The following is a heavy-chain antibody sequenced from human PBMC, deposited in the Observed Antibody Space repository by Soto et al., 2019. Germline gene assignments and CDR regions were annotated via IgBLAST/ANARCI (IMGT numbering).Heavy chain of an antibody. D-gene: IGHD6-19*01. Sequence: PGGSLRLSCAASGLTFSSYAMSWVRQAPGKGLEWVSGISGSGDNTYYADSVKGRFTISRDSSKNTLYLQMNSLRAEDTAVYYCAKGVPGIAVAGTGYFQHWGQGTLVTVSS. CDR1: GLTFSSYA. CDR3: AKGVPGIAVAGTGYFQH. V-gene: IGHV3-23*01. CDR2: ISGSGDNT. J-gene: IGHJ1*01.